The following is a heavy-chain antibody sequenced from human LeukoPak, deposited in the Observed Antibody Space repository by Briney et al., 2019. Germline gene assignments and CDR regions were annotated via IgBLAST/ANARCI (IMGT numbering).Heavy chain of an antibody. Sequence: PGGSLRLSCAASGFTFSNHWMSWVRQAPGKGQEWVATLNRDGSEKYYVDSVKGRFTISRDNAKNSLYLQMNSLRAEDTAVYYCARETVVGAAGPYYFDYWGQGTLVTVSS. CDR1: GFTFSNHW. V-gene: IGHV3-7*03. J-gene: IGHJ4*02. D-gene: IGHD1-26*01. CDR2: LNRDGSEK. CDR3: ARETVVGAAGPYYFDY.